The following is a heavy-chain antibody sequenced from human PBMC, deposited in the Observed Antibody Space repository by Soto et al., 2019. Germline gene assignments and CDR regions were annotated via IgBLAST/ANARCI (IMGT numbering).Heavy chain of an antibody. CDR3: ARVRGLARA. CDR1: GFTFSSYA. Sequence: GGSLRLSCAASGFTFSSYAMSWVRQAPGKGLEWVANINGAGSEKHYLDSVKGRFTISRDNAKNSVFLQMNSLRVEDTAVYYCARVRGLARAWGQGTLVTVSS. D-gene: IGHD3-10*01. CDR2: INGAGSEK. V-gene: IGHV3-7*01. J-gene: IGHJ5*02.